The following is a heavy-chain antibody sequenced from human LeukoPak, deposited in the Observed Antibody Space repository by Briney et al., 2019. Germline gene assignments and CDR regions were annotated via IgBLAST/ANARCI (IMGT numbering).Heavy chain of an antibody. V-gene: IGHV3-48*03. Sequence: SGGSLRLSCAASGFTFGIYEMNWVRQAPGKGLEWVSYISNSGITICYADSVKGRFTISRDNAKNSLYLQMNSLRAEDTAVYYCARGGGSYPFFDYWGQGTLVTVSS. D-gene: IGHD1-26*01. J-gene: IGHJ4*02. CDR2: ISNSGITI. CDR3: ARGGGSYPFFDY. CDR1: GFTFGIYE.